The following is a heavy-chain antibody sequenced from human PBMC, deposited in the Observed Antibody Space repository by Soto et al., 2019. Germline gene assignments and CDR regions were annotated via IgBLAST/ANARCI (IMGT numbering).Heavy chain of an antibody. J-gene: IGHJ3*01. CDR3: ARGKYPGSVDV. CDR1: GFSFSDYY. CDR2: ISGPGSVL. Sequence: GGSLRLSCVSSGFSFSDYYMHWRRQAPARGVEWVACISGPGSVLSYEDSVKGRVTISRDNAKDSLFLQVNNLRAEDTAVYYCARGKYPGSVDVWGQGTMVTVSS. V-gene: IGHV3-11*01.